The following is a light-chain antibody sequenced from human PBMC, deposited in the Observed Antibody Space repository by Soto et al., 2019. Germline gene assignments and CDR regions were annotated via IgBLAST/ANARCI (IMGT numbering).Light chain of an antibody. J-gene: IGKJ1*01. CDR2: GAF. Sequence: DIQMTQSPSSLSASVGDRVTITCRASQTISRYANWYQQKPRKAPKLLISGAFDLRSGVPSRFSGSGSGTDFTLNISGLQPEDFATYYCQQSYNTPWTFGQGTKVEIK. V-gene: IGKV1-39*01. CDR1: QTISRY. CDR3: QQSYNTPWT.